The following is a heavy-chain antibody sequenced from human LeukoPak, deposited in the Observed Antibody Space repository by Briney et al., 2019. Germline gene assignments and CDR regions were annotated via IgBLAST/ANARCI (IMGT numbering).Heavy chain of an antibody. Sequence: PGGSLRLSCAASGFTFSSYEMEWVRPAPGKGREWVSYISSSGSTISDAASVKGRFTISRDNAKNSLYLQMNSLRAEDTAVYYCARDPVNCSGGSCYSDAFDIWGQGTMVTVSS. D-gene: IGHD2-15*01. V-gene: IGHV3-48*03. CDR3: ARDPVNCSGGSCYSDAFDI. CDR1: GFTFSSYE. CDR2: ISSSGSTI. J-gene: IGHJ3*02.